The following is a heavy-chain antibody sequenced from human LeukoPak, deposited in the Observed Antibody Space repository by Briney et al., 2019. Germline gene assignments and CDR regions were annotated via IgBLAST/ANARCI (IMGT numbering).Heavy chain of an antibody. CDR2: FDTDDGEA. Sequence: GASVKVSCKFSGYTLTVSTVRWVRERPGQGLGWMGGFDTDDGEAIYAPKIQGRVTMTEDTSTDTAYLELRSLRSDDTDVYYCVTDIRSGWRNYWGQGTLITVSS. J-gene: IGHJ4*02. CDR3: VTDIRSGWRNY. V-gene: IGHV1-24*01. CDR1: GYTLTVST. D-gene: IGHD6-19*01.